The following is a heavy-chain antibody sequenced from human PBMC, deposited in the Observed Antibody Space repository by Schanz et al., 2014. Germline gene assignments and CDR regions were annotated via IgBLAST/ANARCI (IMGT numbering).Heavy chain of an antibody. CDR2: FDPEDVET. CDR1: GYTLTDLS. CDR3: ATDHIAAAGSQYFYYYGMGV. D-gene: IGHD6-13*01. Sequence: QVQLVQSRAEVKKPGASVKVSCKVSGYTLTDLSMHWVRQAPGKGLEWMGGFDPEDVETIYAQKFQGRVTMTEDTSTDTAYMELSSLRSEDTAVYYCATDHIAAAGSQYFYYYGMGVWGQGTTVTVSS. J-gene: IGHJ6*02. V-gene: IGHV1-24*01.